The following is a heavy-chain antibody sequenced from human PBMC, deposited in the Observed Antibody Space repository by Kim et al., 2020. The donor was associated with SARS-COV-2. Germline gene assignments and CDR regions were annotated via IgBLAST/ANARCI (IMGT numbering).Heavy chain of an antibody. CDR3: ARDRTLRGFGYYYYGMDV. CDR2: IYYSGST. CDR1: GGSISSGGYY. V-gene: IGHV4-31*03. Sequence: SETLSLTCTVSGGSISSGGYYWSWIRQHPGKGLEWIGYIYYSGSTYYNPSLKSRVTISVDTSKNQFSLKLSSVTAADTAVYYCARDRTLRGFGYYYYGMDVWGQGTTVTVSS. D-gene: IGHD4-17*01. J-gene: IGHJ6*02.